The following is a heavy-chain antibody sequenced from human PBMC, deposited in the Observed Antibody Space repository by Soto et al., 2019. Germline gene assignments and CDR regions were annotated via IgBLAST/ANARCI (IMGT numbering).Heavy chain of an antibody. Sequence: AGGSLRLSCAASGFTFSSYGMHWVRQAPGKGLEWVAVISYDGSNKYYADSVKGRFTISRDNSKNTLYLQMNSLRAEDTAVYYCASDCTNGVCYSGYGMDVWGQGTTVTVSS. J-gene: IGHJ6*02. D-gene: IGHD2-8*01. CDR2: ISYDGSNK. CDR1: GFTFSSYG. V-gene: IGHV3-30*03. CDR3: ASDCTNGVCYSGYGMDV.